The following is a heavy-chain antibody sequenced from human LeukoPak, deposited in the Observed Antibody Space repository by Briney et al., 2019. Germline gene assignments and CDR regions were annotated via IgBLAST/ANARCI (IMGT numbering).Heavy chain of an antibody. CDR3: AKDNGWYRNPFEY. V-gene: IGHV3-23*01. D-gene: IGHD6-19*01. J-gene: IGHJ4*02. CDR2: ISGNSGST. Sequence: PRGSLRLSCAASGFTFSTYAMSWVRQAPGRGLEWVSIISGNSGSTYYADSVKGRFTISRDNSKNTLYLQMNSLRAEDTAVYYCAKDNGWYRNPFEYWGQGTLVTVSA. CDR1: GFTFSTYA.